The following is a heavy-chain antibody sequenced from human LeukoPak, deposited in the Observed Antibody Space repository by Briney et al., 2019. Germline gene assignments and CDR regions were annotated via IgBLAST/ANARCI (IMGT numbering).Heavy chain of an antibody. CDR2: IYYSGTT. Sequence: SETLSLTCTVSGGSISGSTYYWGWIRQPPGKGLEWIGSIYYSGTTYYNPSLKSRVTISVDTSKNQFSLKLSSVTAADTAVYYCARVFLERPFDPWGQGTLVTVSS. J-gene: IGHJ5*02. CDR1: GGSISGSTYY. V-gene: IGHV4-39*01. D-gene: IGHD1-1*01. CDR3: ARVFLERPFDP.